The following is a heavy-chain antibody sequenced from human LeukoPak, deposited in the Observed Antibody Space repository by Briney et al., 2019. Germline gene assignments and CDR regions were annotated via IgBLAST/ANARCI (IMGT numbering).Heavy chain of an antibody. CDR1: GYSFTSYW. CDR3: ARHTAAAGTYRYYYGMDV. V-gene: IGHV5-51*01. D-gene: IGHD6-13*01. CDR2: IYPGDSDT. Sequence: GESLKIFCKGSGYSFTSYWIGWVRQMPGKGLEWMGIIYPGDSDTRYSPSFQGQVTISADKSISTAYLQWSSLKASDTAMYYCARHTAAAGTYRYYYGMDVWGQGTTVTVSS. J-gene: IGHJ6*02.